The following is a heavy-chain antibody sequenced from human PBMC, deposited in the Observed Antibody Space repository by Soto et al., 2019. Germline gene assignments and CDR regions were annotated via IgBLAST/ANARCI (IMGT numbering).Heavy chain of an antibody. Sequence: ASVKVSCKASGYSFKDHYMHWVRQAPGRGLEWVGIINPSGEHTNYAQQFRGRVAMTRDTSTGTAYMELRSLRSEDTAVYFCARISCKGGSCYFDFDHWGQGTLVTAPQ. V-gene: IGHV1-46*02. J-gene: IGHJ4*02. D-gene: IGHD2-15*01. CDR3: ARISCKGGSCYFDFDH. CDR1: GYSFKDHY. CDR2: INPSGEHT.